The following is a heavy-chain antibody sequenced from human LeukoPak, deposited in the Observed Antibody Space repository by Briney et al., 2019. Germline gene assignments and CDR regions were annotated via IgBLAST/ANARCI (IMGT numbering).Heavy chain of an antibody. Sequence: SETLSLTCTVSVGSISSSSYYCGWIRQPPGKGLEWNGSIYYSGSTYYNPSLKSRDTISVDTSKNQFSLKLSSVTAADTAVYYCARHPYYYDSSGPRRDAFDIWGQGTMVTVSS. CDR3: ARHPYYYDSSGPRRDAFDI. CDR2: IYYSGST. D-gene: IGHD3-22*01. J-gene: IGHJ3*02. V-gene: IGHV4-39*01. CDR1: VGSISSSSYY.